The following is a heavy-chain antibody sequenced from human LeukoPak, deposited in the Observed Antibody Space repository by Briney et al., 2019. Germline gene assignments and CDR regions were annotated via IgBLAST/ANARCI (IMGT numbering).Heavy chain of an antibody. V-gene: IGHV1-2*02. Sequence: ASVKASCKAYGYTFNGYYMHWVRQATGHGLDWFGSINPNSGGTNYAQKFQGRVTMTRDTSISTAYMELSRLRSDDTAVYYCARDLGNINIVVVPAAVDYWGQGTLVTVSS. CDR2: INPNSGGT. D-gene: IGHD2-2*01. J-gene: IGHJ4*02. CDR1: GYTFNGYY. CDR3: ARDLGNINIVVVPAAVDY.